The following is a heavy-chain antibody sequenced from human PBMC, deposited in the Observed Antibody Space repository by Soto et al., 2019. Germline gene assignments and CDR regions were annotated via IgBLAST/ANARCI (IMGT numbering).Heavy chain of an antibody. V-gene: IGHV4-34*01. CDR3: ARVTGRYYYGMDV. CDR2: INHSGST. Sequence: SETLSLTCAVYGGYFSGYYWSWVRQPPGKGLEWIGEINHSGSTNYNPSLKSRVTISVDTSKNQFSLKLSSVTAADTAVYYCARVTGRYYYGMDVWGQGTTVTVSS. CDR1: GGYFSGYY. J-gene: IGHJ6*02.